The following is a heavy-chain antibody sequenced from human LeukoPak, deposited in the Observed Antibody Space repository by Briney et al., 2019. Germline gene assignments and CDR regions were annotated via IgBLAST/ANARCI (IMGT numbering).Heavy chain of an antibody. CDR1: GFTFSSYA. J-gene: IGHJ6*02. D-gene: IGHD2-2*01. V-gene: IGHV3-23*01. CDR3: AKDRPIVVVPAAINGMDV. CDR2: IIGSGGST. Sequence: GGSLRLSCAASGFTFSSYAMSWVRQAPGKGRDWVSAIIGSGGSTYYADSVKGRFTISRDNSKNTLYLQMNSLRAEDTAVYYCAKDRPIVVVPAAINGMDVWGQGTTVTVSS.